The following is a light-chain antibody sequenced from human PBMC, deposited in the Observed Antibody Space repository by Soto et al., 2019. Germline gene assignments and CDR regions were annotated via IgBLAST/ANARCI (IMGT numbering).Light chain of an antibody. CDR2: GAS. Sequence: DIVLTQSPGTLCLSPGERATLSCRASQSVSSSFLAWYQQKPGQAPRLLIYGASSRATGIPDRFSGSGSGTDFTLTISRLEPEDFAVYWCQQFGTSPYTFGQGTKVDIK. CDR3: QQFGTSPYT. V-gene: IGKV3-20*01. CDR1: QSVSSSF. J-gene: IGKJ2*01.